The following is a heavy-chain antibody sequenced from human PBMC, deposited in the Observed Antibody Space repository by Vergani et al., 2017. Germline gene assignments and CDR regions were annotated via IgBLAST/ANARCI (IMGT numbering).Heavy chain of an antibody. CDR1: GFTVSSNY. D-gene: IGHD3-10*01. J-gene: IGHJ3*02. CDR2: ISSSSSYI. CDR3: ARVRSLRAHRGINDAFDI. V-gene: IGHV3-21*01. Sequence: EVQLVESGGGLIQPGGSLRLSCAASGFTVSSNYMSWVRQAPGKGLEWVSSISSSSSYIYYADSVKGRFTISRDNAKNSLYLQMNSLRAEDTAVYYCARVRSLRAHRGINDAFDIWGQGTMVTVSS.